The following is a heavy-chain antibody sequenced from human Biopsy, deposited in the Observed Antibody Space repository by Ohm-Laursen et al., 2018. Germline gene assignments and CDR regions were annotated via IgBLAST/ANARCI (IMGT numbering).Heavy chain of an antibody. J-gene: IGHJ3*02. CDR3: GRRGVVITHDAFDT. CDR1: GGSISSYY. CDR2: VYYSGST. D-gene: IGHD3-3*01. Sequence: TLSLTCTVSGGSISSYYWTWIRQPPGKGLEWIGDVYYSGSTNRNPPLKSRVTILVDTSKNQFSLKLNSVTAADTAVYYCGRRGVVITHDAFDTWGQGTMVTVSS. V-gene: IGHV4-59*08.